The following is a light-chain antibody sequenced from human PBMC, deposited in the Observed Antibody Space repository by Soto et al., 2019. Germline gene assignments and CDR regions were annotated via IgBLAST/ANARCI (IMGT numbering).Light chain of an antibody. CDR3: SSYTSISTYV. CDR2: DVS. Sequence: QSVLAQPASVSVSPGQSITISCTGTSSDVGGYDFVSWYQHHPGKAPRLMIYDVSHRPSGVSDRFSASKSGNTASLTISGLLAEDEADYYCSSYTSISTYVFGTGTKVTVL. V-gene: IGLV2-14*03. J-gene: IGLJ1*01. CDR1: SSDVGGYDF.